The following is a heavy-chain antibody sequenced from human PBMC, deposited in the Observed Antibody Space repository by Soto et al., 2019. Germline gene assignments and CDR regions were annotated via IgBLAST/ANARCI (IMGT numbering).Heavy chain of an antibody. V-gene: IGHV3-30*03. CDR3: ARETYSSGWTPTFDY. D-gene: IGHD6-19*01. Sequence: GGSLRLSCAASGLPFSSYGMHWVRQAPGKGLEWVAVISYDGSNKYYADSVKGRLTISRDNSKNTLYLQMNSLRAEDTAVYYCARETYSSGWTPTFDYWGQGTLVTVSS. CDR2: ISYDGSNK. J-gene: IGHJ4*02. CDR1: GLPFSSYG.